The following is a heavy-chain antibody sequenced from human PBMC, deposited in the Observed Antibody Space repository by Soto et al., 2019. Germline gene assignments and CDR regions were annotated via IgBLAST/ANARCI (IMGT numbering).Heavy chain of an antibody. CDR3: AKDVHYDIVTGIEYFDH. V-gene: IGHV3-23*01. Sequence: EVQLLESGGGLVQPGESLKISCAVSGFTFNSYAMSWVRQAPGKGLEWVSGISGTGRVTNYAESVKGRFTISRDNPKNTLSLEMKSLRAEDTAVYYCAKDVHYDIVTGIEYFDHWGQGTLVTVSS. D-gene: IGHD3-9*01. CDR1: GFTFNSYA. CDR2: ISGTGRVT. J-gene: IGHJ1*01.